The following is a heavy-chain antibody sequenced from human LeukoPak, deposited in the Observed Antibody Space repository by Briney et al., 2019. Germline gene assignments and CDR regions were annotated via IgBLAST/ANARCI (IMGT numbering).Heavy chain of an antibody. V-gene: IGHV4-4*08. CDR2: VSNSGTT. CDR1: NGSISLHF. Sequence: TPSETLSLTCTVSNGSISLHFWSWIRQSPGKGLEWIGYVSNSGTTHYNPSLKSRVTISVDTSKRHLSLKLSSVTAADTAVYYCASGISVDPDTFDIWGPGTMVTVSP. CDR3: ASGISVDPDTFDI. D-gene: IGHD3-3*02. J-gene: IGHJ3*02.